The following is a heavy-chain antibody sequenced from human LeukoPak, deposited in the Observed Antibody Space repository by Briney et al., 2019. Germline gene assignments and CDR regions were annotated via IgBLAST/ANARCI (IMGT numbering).Heavy chain of an antibody. D-gene: IGHD2-21*02. CDR2: IYYSGST. V-gene: IGHV4-34*09. CDR1: GGSFSGYY. CDR3: ARDCGGDCYYDY. Sequence: SETLSLTCAVYGGSFSGYYWSWIRQPPGKGLEWIGYIYYSGSTYYNPSLKSRVTISVDTSKNQFSLKLSSVTAADTAVYYCARDCGGDCYYDYWGQGTLVTVSS. J-gene: IGHJ4*02.